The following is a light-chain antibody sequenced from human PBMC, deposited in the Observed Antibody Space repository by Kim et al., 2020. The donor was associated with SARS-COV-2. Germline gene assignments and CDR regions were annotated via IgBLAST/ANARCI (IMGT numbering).Light chain of an antibody. Sequence: SPGERASLSCRASQTVSSSYLAWYQQKPGQAPRLLIYGASSRATGIPDRFSGSGSGTDFTLTISRLEPEDFAVYYCQQYGSSPLTFGGGTKVDIK. J-gene: IGKJ4*01. CDR2: GAS. CDR3: QQYGSSPLT. CDR1: QTVSSSY. V-gene: IGKV3-20*01.